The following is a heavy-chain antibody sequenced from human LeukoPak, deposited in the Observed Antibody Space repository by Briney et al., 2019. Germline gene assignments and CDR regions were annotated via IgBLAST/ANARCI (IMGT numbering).Heavy chain of an antibody. CDR2: ISGSGDST. J-gene: IGHJ4*02. CDR3: ARDRGRYYDSRGFYWGYYFDS. D-gene: IGHD3-22*01. CDR1: GFTFSSYV. V-gene: IGHV3-23*01. Sequence: GGSLRLSCAASGFTFSSYVMSWVRQAPGKGLEWVSVISGSGDSTYYADSVKGRFTISRDNSKDTLYLQMSSVRVDDTAVYYCARDRGRYYDSRGFYWGYYFDSWGQGILVTVST.